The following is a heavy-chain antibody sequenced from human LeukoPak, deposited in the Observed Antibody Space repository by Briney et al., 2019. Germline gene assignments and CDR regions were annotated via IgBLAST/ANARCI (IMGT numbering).Heavy chain of an antibody. Sequence: GGSLRLSCAASEFTVNSNYMIWVRQAPGRGLEWVSLIYSGGSTYNADSVKDRFTISRDNSKNTVYLQMNSLRAEDTAVYYCARVLCSGGTCLDAFDIWGQGTMVTVSS. J-gene: IGHJ3*02. CDR1: EFTVNSNY. V-gene: IGHV3-66*01. CDR2: IYSGGST. CDR3: ARVLCSGGTCLDAFDI. D-gene: IGHD2-15*01.